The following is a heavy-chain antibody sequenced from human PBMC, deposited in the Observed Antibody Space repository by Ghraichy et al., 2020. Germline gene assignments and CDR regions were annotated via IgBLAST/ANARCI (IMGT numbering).Heavy chain of an antibody. J-gene: IGHJ5*02. D-gene: IGHD2-21*01. CDR2: LSGSGVST. CDR3: AKDRGNYSYFRFDP. CDR1: GFTFSKYG. Sequence: GGSLRLSCAASGFTFSKYGMSWVRQAPGKGLECVSSLSGSGVSTYYADSVKGRFTISRDNSKNMLYLQMRSLRAEDTAVYYCAKDRGNYSYFRFDPWGQGTLVTVSS. V-gene: IGHV3-23*01.